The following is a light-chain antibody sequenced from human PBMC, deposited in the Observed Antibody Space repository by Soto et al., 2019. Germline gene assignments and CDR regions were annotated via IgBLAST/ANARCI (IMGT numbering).Light chain of an antibody. Sequence: DIQMTQSPSSLSASVGDSVTITGRASQSSSNYLNWYQQNPGKAPKLLVYAASSLQSGVPSRFSGRGSGTDFTLTTSSLQPEDFATYYCQQRYSTPFTFGTETKVDIK. V-gene: IGKV1-39*01. CDR2: AAS. CDR3: QQRYSTPFT. CDR1: QSSSNY. J-gene: IGKJ3*01.